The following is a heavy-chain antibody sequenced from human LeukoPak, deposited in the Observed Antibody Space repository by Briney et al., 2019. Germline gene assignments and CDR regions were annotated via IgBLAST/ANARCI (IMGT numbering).Heavy chain of an antibody. J-gene: IGHJ3*02. V-gene: IGHV4-34*01. D-gene: IGHD1-26*01. CDR1: GGSFSGYY. CDR2: INHSGST. CDR3: ARPSRYSGSYYLGDAFDI. Sequence: SETLSLTCAVYGGSFSGYYWSWIRQPPGKGLEWIGEINHSGSTNYNPSLKSRVTISVDTSKNQFSLKLSSVTAADTAVYYRARPSRYSGSYYLGDAFDIWGQGTMVTVSS.